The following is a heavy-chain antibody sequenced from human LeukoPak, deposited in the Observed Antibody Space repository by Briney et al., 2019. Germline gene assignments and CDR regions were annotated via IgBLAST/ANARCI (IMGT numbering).Heavy chain of an antibody. CDR3: AREVHWAFDI. V-gene: IGHV4-4*07. Sequence: PSETLSLTCTVSGGSITNYYWNWIRQPAGKGLEWVGRIYTSGRTNYNPSLKSRVTMSVDTSKNQFSLKLSSLTAADTAVYFCAREVHWAFDIWGQGTMVTVSS. CDR2: IYTSGRT. J-gene: IGHJ3*02. CDR1: GGSITNYY.